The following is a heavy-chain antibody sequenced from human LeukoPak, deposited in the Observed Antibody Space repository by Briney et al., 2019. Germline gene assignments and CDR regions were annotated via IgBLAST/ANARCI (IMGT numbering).Heavy chain of an antibody. Sequence: ASVKVSCKASGYTFTGYYMNWVRQAPGQGLEWMGIVNPSGGGTSYAQKFQARVSMTSDTSTNTVYMELSSLTSEDTAVYYCARGGRITMTVLVTSFPYWGPGTVVTVSS. CDR1: GYTFTGYY. D-gene: IGHD3-22*01. CDR2: VNPSGGGT. CDR3: ARGGRITMTVLVTSFPY. V-gene: IGHV1-46*01. J-gene: IGHJ4*02.